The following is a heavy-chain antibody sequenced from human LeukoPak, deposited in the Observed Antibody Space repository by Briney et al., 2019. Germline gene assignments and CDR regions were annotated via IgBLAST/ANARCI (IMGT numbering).Heavy chain of an antibody. Sequence: GGSQRLSCAASGFSFSIYSMDWVRQAPGKGVEWVSYISSSSSTIYYADSVKGRFTISRDNAKNSLYVQMNSLRAEDTAVYYCARYYYDSSGYYLFDYWGQGTLVTVSS. V-gene: IGHV3-48*04. CDR3: ARYYYDSSGYYLFDY. CDR1: GFSFSIYS. D-gene: IGHD3-22*01. J-gene: IGHJ4*02. CDR2: ISSSSSTI.